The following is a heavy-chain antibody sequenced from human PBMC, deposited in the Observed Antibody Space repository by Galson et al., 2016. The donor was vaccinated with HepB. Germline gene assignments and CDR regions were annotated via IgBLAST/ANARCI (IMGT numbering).Heavy chain of an antibody. CDR3: GRGAGANDY. CDR2: IRSSDHGGTA. J-gene: IGHJ4*02. Sequence: SLRLSCAASGFASGDNGLTFADYAMSWFRQAPGKGLEWVGFIRSSDHGGTAEYAAAVKGRFTISRDDSKSIVYLQMNSLKTEDTAVYYCGRGAGANDYWGQGTLVTVSS. CDR1: GFASGDNGLTFADYA. D-gene: IGHD3-10*01. V-gene: IGHV3-49*03.